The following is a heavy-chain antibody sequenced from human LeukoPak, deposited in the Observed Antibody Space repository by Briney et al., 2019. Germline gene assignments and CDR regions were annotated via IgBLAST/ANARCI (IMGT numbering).Heavy chain of an antibody. CDR2: ISAYNDNT. V-gene: IGHV1-18*01. Sequence: ASVKVSCKASGYTFTSYGISWVRQAPGQGLEWMGWISAYNDNTNYAQKLQGRVTMTTDTSTSTAYMELRSLRSDDTAVYYCARDGLGYKGSLGMDVWGQGTTVTVSS. CDR1: GYTFTSYG. J-gene: IGHJ6*02. CDR3: ARDGLGYKGSLGMDV. D-gene: IGHD2-2*02.